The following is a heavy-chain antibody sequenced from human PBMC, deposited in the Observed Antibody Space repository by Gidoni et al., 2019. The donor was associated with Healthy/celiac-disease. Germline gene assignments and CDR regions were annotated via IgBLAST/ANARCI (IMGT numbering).Heavy chain of an antibody. CDR3: ARRRPYDSSGYYYGEIDY. J-gene: IGHJ4*02. CDR2: IYYSGST. Sequence: QLQLQESGPGLVKPSETLSLTCTVSGGSISSSSYYWGWIRQPPGKGLEWIGSIYYSGSTYYNPSLKSRVTISVDTSKNQFSLKLSSVTAADTSVYYCARRRPYDSSGYYYGEIDYWGQGTLVTVSS. V-gene: IGHV4-39*01. D-gene: IGHD3-22*01. CDR1: GGSISSSSYY.